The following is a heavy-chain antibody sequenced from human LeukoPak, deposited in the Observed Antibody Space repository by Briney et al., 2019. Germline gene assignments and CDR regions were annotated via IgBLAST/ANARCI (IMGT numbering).Heavy chain of an antibody. Sequence: SETLSLTCTVSGGSISSSSYYWGWVRQPPGKGLEWIGSIYYSGSTYYNPSLKSRVTISVDTSKNQFSLKLSSVTAADTAVYYCARQGGCSSTSRYSPLFDYWGQGTLVTVSS. CDR1: GGSISSSSYY. V-gene: IGHV4-39*01. CDR2: IYYSGST. CDR3: ARQGGCSSTSRYSPLFDY. D-gene: IGHD2-2*01. J-gene: IGHJ4*02.